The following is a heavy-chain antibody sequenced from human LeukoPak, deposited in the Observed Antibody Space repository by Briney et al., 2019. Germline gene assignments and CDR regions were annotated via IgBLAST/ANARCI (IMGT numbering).Heavy chain of an antibody. CDR2: INHSGST. V-gene: IGHV4-34*01. J-gene: IGHJ5*02. Sequence: SETLSLTCAVYGGSFSGYYWSWIRQPPGKGLEWIGEINHSGSTNYNPSLKSRVTISVDTSKNQFSLKLSSVTAADTAEYYCARRGITMVRGVRNWFDPWGQGTLVTVSS. D-gene: IGHD3-10*01. CDR1: GGSFSGYY. CDR3: ARRGITMVRGVRNWFDP.